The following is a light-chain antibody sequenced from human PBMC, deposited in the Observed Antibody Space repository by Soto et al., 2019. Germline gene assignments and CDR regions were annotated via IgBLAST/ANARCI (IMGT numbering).Light chain of an antibody. V-gene: IGLV1-51*01. CDR1: RSNIGNNY. CDR2: DNT. J-gene: IGLJ1*01. CDR3: ATWDTSLSSCV. Sequence: QSVLTQPPSVSAAPGQKVTISCSGSRSNIGNNYVSWYQQLPGTAPKLLIYDNTNRPSGIPDRFSGSKSGTSATLGITGLQTGDEADYYCATWDTSLSSCVFGTGTKLTVL.